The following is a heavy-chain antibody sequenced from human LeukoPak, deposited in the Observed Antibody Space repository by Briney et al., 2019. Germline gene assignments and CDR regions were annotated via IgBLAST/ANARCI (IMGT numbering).Heavy chain of an antibody. CDR2: IYYSGST. D-gene: IGHD6-19*01. J-gene: IGHJ4*02. V-gene: IGHV4-39*01. Sequence: SETLSLTCTVSGGSISSSSYYWGWIRQPPGKGLEWIGSIYYSGSTYYNPSLKSRVTISVDTSKNQFPLKLSSVTAAVTAVYYCARPYSSGARVDYWGQGTLVTVSS. CDR3: ARPYSSGARVDY. CDR1: GGSISSSSYY.